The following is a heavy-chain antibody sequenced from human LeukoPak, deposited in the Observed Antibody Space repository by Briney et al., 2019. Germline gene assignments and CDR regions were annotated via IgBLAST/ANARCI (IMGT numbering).Heavy chain of an antibody. CDR2: IFPIFGTS. V-gene: IGHV1-69*13. D-gene: IGHD3-9*01. CDR3: ARADGYDIWTGYRGWFDP. J-gene: IGHJ5*02. CDR1: GYTFTGSA. Sequence: SVKVSCKASGYTFTGSAISWVRQAPGQGLEWMGGIFPIFGTSNYAQRFQGRVTITADESTSTAYMELSSLRSEDTAVYYCARADGYDIWTGYRGWFDPWGQGTLVTVSS.